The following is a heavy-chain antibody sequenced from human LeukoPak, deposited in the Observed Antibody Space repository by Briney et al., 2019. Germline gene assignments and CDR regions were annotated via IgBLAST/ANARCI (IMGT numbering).Heavy chain of an antibody. CDR3: ARPSGSYHHFDY. CDR2: IYYSGST. J-gene: IGHJ4*02. CDR1: GGSISSSSYC. V-gene: IGHV4-39*01. D-gene: IGHD1-26*01. Sequence: ASETLSLTCTVSGGSISSSSYCWGWIRQPPGKGLEWIGSIYYSGSTYYNPSLKSRVTISVDTSKNQFSLKLSSVTAADTAVYYCARPSGSYHHFDYWGQGTLVTVSS.